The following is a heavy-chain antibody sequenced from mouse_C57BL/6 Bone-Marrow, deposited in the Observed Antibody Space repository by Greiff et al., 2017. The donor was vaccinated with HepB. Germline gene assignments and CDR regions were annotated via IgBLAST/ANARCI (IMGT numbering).Heavy chain of an antibody. CDR3: ARWGVMDY. J-gene: IGHJ4*01. Sequence: VNVVESGAELVRPGASVKLSCKASGYTFTDYYINWVKQRPGQGLEWIARIYPGSGNTYYNEKFKGKATLTAEKSSSTAYMQLSSLTSEDSAVYFCARWGVMDYWGQGTSVTVSS. CDR2: IYPGSGNT. CDR1: GYTFTDYY. V-gene: IGHV1-76*01.